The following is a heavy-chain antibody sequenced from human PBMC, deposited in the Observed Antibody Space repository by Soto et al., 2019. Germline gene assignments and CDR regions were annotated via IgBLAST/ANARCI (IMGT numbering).Heavy chain of an antibody. Sequence: SDTRSLTCTFSGCSIRSYYWSWILQSPGKGLEWIGYTHDSGSTNYNPSLKSRVTMSVDTSKNQFSLKLSSVTAADTAVYYCARHSYCSSICWFDPWGQGTLVTVS. CDR2: THDSGST. D-gene: IGHD2-2*01. J-gene: IGHJ5*02. V-gene: IGHV4-59*08. CDR1: GCSIRSYY. CDR3: ARHSYCSSICWFDP.